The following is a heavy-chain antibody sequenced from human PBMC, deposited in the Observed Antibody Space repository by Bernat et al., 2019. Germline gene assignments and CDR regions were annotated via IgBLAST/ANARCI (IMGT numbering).Heavy chain of an antibody. V-gene: IGHV4-39*01. CDR1: GGSISSSSYY. J-gene: IGHJ6*02. CDR2: IYHSGST. Sequence: QLQLQESGPGLVKPSETLSLTCTVSGGSISSSSYYWGWIRQPPGKGLEWIGSIYHSGSTYYNPSLKSRVTISVDTSKNQFSLKLSSVTAADTAVYYCARQGSFQVPAAIWELWFDYYGMDVWGQGTTVTVSS. D-gene: IGHD2-2*01. CDR3: ARQGSFQVPAAIWELWFDYYGMDV.